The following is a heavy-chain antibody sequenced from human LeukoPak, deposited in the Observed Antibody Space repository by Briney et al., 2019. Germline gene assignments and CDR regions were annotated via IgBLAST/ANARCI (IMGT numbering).Heavy chain of an antibody. CDR2: ISYDGRNK. Sequence: GGSLRLSCAGSGFTFSNYGVHWVRQAPGKGLEWVAAISYDGRNKYYADSVKGRITISRDNSKNTQYLQMNSLRGEDTGVYYCAKDAYARDDYGDHLRDFMDVWGQGTTVTVSS. V-gene: IGHV3-30*18. CDR3: AKDAYARDDYGDHLRDFMDV. J-gene: IGHJ6*02. CDR1: GFTFSNYG. D-gene: IGHD4-17*01.